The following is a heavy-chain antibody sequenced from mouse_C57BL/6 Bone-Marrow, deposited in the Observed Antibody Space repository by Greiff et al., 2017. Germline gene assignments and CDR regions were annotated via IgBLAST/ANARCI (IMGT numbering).Heavy chain of an antibody. CDR2: IDPSDSYT. CDR1: GYTFTSYW. V-gene: IGHV1-69*01. D-gene: IGHD2-3*01. CDR3: ARSGGYYRFAY. J-gene: IGHJ3*01. Sequence: QVQLKQSGAELVMPGASVKLSCKASGYTFTSYWMHWVKQRPGQGLEWIGEIDPSDSYTNYNQKFKGKSTLTVDKSSSTAYMQLSSLTSEDSAVYYCARSGGYYRFAYWGQGTLVTVSA.